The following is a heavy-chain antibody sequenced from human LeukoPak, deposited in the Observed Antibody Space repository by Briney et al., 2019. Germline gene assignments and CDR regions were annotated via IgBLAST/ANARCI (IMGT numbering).Heavy chain of an antibody. CDR1: GFTFSSYT. D-gene: IGHD6-19*01. Sequence: GGSLRLSCAASGFTFSSYTMNWVRQAPGKGLEWVSSISSSSSYIYYADSVKGRFTISRDNAKNSLYLQMNSLGAEDTAVYYCARSTVAATVAFDIWGQGTMDTVSS. V-gene: IGHV3-21*01. J-gene: IGHJ3*02. CDR2: ISSSSSYI. CDR3: ARSTVAATVAFDI.